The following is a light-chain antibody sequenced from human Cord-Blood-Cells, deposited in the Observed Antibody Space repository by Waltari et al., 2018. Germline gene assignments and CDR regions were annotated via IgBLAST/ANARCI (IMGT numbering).Light chain of an antibody. CDR2: EGS. Sequence: LTQPASVSGSPRQSITISCTGTSSDVGSYNLVSWYQQHPGKAPKLMIYEGSKRPSGVSNRFSGSKSGNTASLTISGLQAEDEADYYCCSYAGSSTFVFGGGTKLTVL. CDR3: CSYAGSSTFV. CDR1: SSDVGSYNL. J-gene: IGLJ3*02. V-gene: IGLV2-23*03.